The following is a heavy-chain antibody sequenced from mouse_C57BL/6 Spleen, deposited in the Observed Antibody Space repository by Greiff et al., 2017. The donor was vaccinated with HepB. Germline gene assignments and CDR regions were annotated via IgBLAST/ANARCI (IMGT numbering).Heavy chain of an antibody. CDR2: IDPSDSYT. CDR3: ARRGPTYFDY. D-gene: IGHD4-1*02. V-gene: IGHV1-50*01. Sequence: QVQLQQSGAELVKPGASVKLSCKASGYTFTSYWMQWVKQRPGQGLEWIGEIDPSDSYTNYNQKFKGKATLTVDTSSSTAYMQLSSLTSEDSAVYYCARRGPTYFDYWGQGTTLTVSS. CDR1: GYTFTSYW. J-gene: IGHJ2*01.